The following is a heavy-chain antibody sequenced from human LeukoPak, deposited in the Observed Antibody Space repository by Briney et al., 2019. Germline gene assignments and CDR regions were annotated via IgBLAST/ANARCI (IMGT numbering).Heavy chain of an antibody. CDR1: GFTFGDYV. J-gene: IGHJ4*02. D-gene: IGHD6-13*01. V-gene: IGHV3-49*04. CDR3: TSGGAPYSSSWYQVDY. Sequence: GGSLRLSCTASGFTFGDYVMSWVRQAPGKGLEWVGFIRSKAYGGTTEYAASVKGRFTISRDDSKSIAYLQMNSLKTEDTAVYYCTSGGAPYSSSWYQVDYWGQGTLVTVSS. CDR2: IRSKAYGGTT.